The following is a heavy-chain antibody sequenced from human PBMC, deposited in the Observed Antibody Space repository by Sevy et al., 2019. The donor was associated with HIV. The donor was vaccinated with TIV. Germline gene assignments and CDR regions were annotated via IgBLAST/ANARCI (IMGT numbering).Heavy chain of an antibody. CDR2: IYSGGST. V-gene: IGHV3-53*01. Sequence: GGSLRLSCAASGFTVSSNYMSWVRQAPGKGLEWVSVIYSGGSTYYADSVKGRFTISRDNSKNKLYLQMNSLRAEDTAVYYCAREQGYCSGGSCYSYYYGMDVWGQGTTVTVSS. CDR3: AREQGYCSGGSCYSYYYGMDV. CDR1: GFTVSSNY. J-gene: IGHJ6*02. D-gene: IGHD2-15*01.